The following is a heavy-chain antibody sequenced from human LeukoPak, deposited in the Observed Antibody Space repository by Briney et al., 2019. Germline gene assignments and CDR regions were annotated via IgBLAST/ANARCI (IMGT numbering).Heavy chain of an antibody. V-gene: IGHV4-34*01. CDR2: INHSGST. Sequence: PSETLSLTCAVYGGSFSGYYWSWIRQPPGKGLEWIGEINHSGSTNYNPSLKSRVTISVDTSKNQFSLKLSSVTAADTAVYYCARRVWLHFDYWGQGTLVTVSS. CDR3: ARRVWLHFDY. CDR1: GGSFSGYY. J-gene: IGHJ4*02. D-gene: IGHD5-18*01.